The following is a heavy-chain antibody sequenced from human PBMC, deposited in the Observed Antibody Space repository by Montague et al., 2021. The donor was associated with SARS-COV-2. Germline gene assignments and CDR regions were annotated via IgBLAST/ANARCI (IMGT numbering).Heavy chain of an antibody. D-gene: IGHD3-22*01. J-gene: IGHJ4*02. Sequence: SETLSLTRALYGDSFSGYYWNWIRQPPGKGLEWNGEINLRGSDNXKSSLNSRVTMSADTSKNQFSLRLTSVTAADTAIYYCARGRYQNHLVLVVITSQEGYFDSWGQGTLVAVSS. V-gene: IGHV4-34*01. CDR1: GDSFSGYY. CDR2: INLRGSD. CDR3: ARGRYQNHLVLVVITSQEGYFDS.